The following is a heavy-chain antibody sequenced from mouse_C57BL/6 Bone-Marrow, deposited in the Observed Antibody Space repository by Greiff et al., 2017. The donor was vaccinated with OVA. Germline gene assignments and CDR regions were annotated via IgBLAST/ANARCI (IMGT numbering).Heavy chain of an antibody. CDR1: GYTFTNYW. D-gene: IGHD1-1*01. Sequence: QVQLQQSGAELVRPGTSVKMSCKASGYTFTNYWIGWAKQRPGHGLEWIGDIYPGGGYTNYNEKFKGKATLTADKSSSTAYMQFSSLTSEDSAIYYCARATVAGFDYWGQGTTLTVSS. CDR2: IYPGGGYT. V-gene: IGHV1-63*01. CDR3: ARATVAGFDY. J-gene: IGHJ2*01.